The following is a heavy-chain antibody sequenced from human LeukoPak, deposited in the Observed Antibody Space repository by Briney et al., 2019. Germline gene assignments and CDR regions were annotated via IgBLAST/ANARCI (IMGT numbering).Heavy chain of an antibody. J-gene: IGHJ4*02. Sequence: GGSLRLSCAASGFTFSSYAMSWVRQAPGKGLEWVSAISGSGGCTYYADSVKGRFTISRDNSKNTLYLQMNSLRAEDTAVYYCAKDYRGTYCSSTSCYIDYFDYWGQGTLVTVSS. D-gene: IGHD2-2*02. CDR2: ISGSGGCT. CDR3: AKDYRGTYCSSTSCYIDYFDY. V-gene: IGHV3-23*01. CDR1: GFTFSSYA.